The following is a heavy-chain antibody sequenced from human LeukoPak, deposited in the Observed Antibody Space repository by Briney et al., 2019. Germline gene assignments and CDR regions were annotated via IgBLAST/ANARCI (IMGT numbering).Heavy chain of an antibody. V-gene: IGHV3-21*01. CDR1: GFAFSTYS. CDR3: ARERHTFDP. J-gene: IGHJ5*02. D-gene: IGHD6-25*01. Sequence: GGSLRLSCAASGFAFSTYSMSWVRQAPGKGLEWVSTITGSSNYIYYADSVKGRFTISRDDAKNSLYLQMNSLRVEDMAMYHCARERHTFDPWGQGTLVTVSS. CDR2: ITGSSNYI.